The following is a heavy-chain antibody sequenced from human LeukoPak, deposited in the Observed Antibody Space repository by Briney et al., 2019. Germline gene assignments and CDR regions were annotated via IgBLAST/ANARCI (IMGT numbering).Heavy chain of an antibody. CDR3: ASDREYCTNGVCSDYYYYMDV. D-gene: IGHD2-8*01. V-gene: IGHV4-39*07. CDR1: GGSISSSSYY. CDR2: IYYSGST. J-gene: IGHJ6*03. Sequence: SETLSLTCTDSGGSISSSSYYWGWIRQPPGKGLEWIGSIYYSGSTYYNPSLKSRVTISVDTSKNQFSLKLSSVTAADTAVYYCASDREYCTNGVCSDYYYYMDVWGKGTTVTVSS.